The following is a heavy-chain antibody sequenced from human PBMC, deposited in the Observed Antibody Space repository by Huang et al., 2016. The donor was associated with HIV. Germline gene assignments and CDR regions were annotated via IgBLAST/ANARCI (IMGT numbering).Heavy chain of an antibody. CDR1: GGSIRSSDYH. J-gene: IGHJ6*03. CDR2: IYYKGGT. V-gene: IGHV4-39*01. Sequence: QLLLQESRPGLVKPSEALALTCAVSGGSIRSSDYHWGWIRQPPRKGLEWIGAIYYKGGTNNSTSRKRRGTIAVVTSKNLFFLNLASVTAADTAVYYCARHREGPVAYYSGWGSHLNYMDVWGRGRTVVVSS. CDR3: ARHREGPVAYYSGWGSHLNYMDV. D-gene: IGHD3-10*01.